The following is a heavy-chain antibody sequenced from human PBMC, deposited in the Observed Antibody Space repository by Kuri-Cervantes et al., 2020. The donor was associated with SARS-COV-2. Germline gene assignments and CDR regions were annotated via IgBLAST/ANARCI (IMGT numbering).Heavy chain of an antibody. CDR1: GFTFSSYG. J-gene: IGHJ4*02. V-gene: IGHV3-30*02. CDR2: IRYDGSNK. CDR3: AKERDSLRASGIAAAGTGFDY. Sequence: GGSLRLSCAASGFTFSSYGMHWVRQAPGKGLEWVAFIRYDGSNKYYADSVKGRFTISRDNSKNTLYRQMNSLRAEDTAVYYCAKERDSLRASGIAAAGTGFDYWGQGTLVTVSS. D-gene: IGHD6-13*01.